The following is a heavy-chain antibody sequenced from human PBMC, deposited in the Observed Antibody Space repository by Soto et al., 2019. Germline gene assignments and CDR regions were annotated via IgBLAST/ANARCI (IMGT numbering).Heavy chain of an antibody. CDR1: GFIFSSYG. Sequence: GGSLRLSCAASGFIFSSYGMHWVRQAPGKGLEWVAVIWYDGSHQYYADSVKGRFTISRDNSKNTLYLQMNSLRAEDTAVYYCARTTLRFVPYYFEYWGQGTLVTVSS. J-gene: IGHJ4*02. CDR2: IWYDGSHQ. D-gene: IGHD3-3*01. CDR3: ARTTLRFVPYYFEY. V-gene: IGHV3-33*01.